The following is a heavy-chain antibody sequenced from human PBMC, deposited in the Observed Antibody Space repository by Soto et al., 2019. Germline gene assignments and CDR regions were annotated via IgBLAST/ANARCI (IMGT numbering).Heavy chain of an antibody. V-gene: IGHV3-74*01. Sequence: GGSLRLSCAASGFTLTNYWMHWVRQAPGKGLVWVSRVNSNGRSITYADSVKGRFTISRDNATNTLYLQMNSLRAEDTAVYYCARGGAARAYYYYGMDVWGQGTTVPVSS. CDR1: GFTLTNYW. CDR3: ARGGAARAYYYYGMDV. CDR2: VNSNGRSI. D-gene: IGHD6-6*01. J-gene: IGHJ6*02.